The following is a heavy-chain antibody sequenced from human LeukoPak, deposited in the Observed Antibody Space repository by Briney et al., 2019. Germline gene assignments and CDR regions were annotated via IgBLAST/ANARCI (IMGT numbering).Heavy chain of an antibody. D-gene: IGHD6-13*01. V-gene: IGHV4-61*02. CDR3: ARDRIAAALDYYMDV. CDR1: VGPISSGSYY. CDR2: FYTSGIT. Sequence: SETLSLTCTVSVGPISSGSYYWGWFGHPAGKGLEWIGRFYTSGITNYNPSLKSRVTISVDTSKNQFSLKLSSVTAADTAVYYCARDRIAAALDYYMDVWGKGTTVTVSS. J-gene: IGHJ6*03.